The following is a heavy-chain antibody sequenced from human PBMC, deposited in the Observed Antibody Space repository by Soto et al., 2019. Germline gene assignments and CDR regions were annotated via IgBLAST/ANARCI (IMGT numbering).Heavy chain of an antibody. V-gene: IGHV4-59*01. D-gene: IGHD3-3*01. CDR1: GVSISNYY. J-gene: IGHJ4*02. Sequence: QVHLQESGPGLVKPSETLSLTCTVSGVSISNYYWSWIRQPPGKGLEWIGYIYSSVGTDYNPSLRSRVTISVDTSKNQLSLKLSSVTAADTAVYYCARAWSGYSSYYFDYWGLGTLVTVSS. CDR3: ARAWSGYSSYYFDY. CDR2: IYSSVGT.